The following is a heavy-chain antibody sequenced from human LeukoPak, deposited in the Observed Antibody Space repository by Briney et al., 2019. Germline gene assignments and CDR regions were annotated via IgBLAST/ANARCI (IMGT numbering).Heavy chain of an antibody. J-gene: IGHJ6*02. CDR2: FHTAGDT. D-gene: IGHD2-2*01. CDR1: GFTYSNYD. Sequence: GGSLRLSCAASGFTYSNYDMHWVRQATGKGLEWVSAFHTAGDTHYSGSVKGRFATSRENAKNSFYLQMNNLRAGDTAVYYCARGSCSSSSCYERLNGLDVWGQGTPVTVSS. V-gene: IGHV3-13*01. CDR3: ARGSCSSSSCYERLNGLDV.